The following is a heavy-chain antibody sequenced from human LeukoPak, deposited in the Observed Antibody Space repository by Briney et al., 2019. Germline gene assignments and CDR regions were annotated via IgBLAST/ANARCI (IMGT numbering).Heavy chain of an antibody. Sequence: GGSLRLSCAASGFTFSSYWMSWVRQAPGKGLEWVANIKQDGSEKYYVDSVKGRFTISRDNAKNSLYLQMNSLRAEDTAVYYCAKELDDSSGYYYVGAFDIWGQGTMVTVSS. V-gene: IGHV3-7*03. D-gene: IGHD3-22*01. CDR3: AKELDDSSGYYYVGAFDI. CDR1: GFTFSSYW. J-gene: IGHJ3*02. CDR2: IKQDGSEK.